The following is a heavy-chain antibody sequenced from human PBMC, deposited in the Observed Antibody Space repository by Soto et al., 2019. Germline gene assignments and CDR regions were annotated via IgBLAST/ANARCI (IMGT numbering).Heavy chain of an antibody. J-gene: IGHJ5*02. CDR1: GDTFNFYT. V-gene: IGHV1-69*02. CDR2: IIPMLGMS. Sequence: QVQLVQSGAEVKKPGSSVKVSCKASGDTFNFYTISWVRQAPGQGLEWMGRIIPMLGMSNYAQKFQDRVTIIADTSTSTAYMQLSSLRSEDTDIYYCATSYGSGSRPFDGWGQGTLVTVSS. D-gene: IGHD3-10*01. CDR3: ATSYGSGSRPFDG.